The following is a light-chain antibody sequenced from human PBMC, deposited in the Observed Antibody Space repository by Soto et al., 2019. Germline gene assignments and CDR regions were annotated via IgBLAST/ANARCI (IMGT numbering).Light chain of an antibody. J-gene: IGKJ5*01. Sequence: EIKLTQSPATLSLSPGERATLSCRASQSVNIYLAWYQQKPGQAPRLLIYDASNRATGIPARFSGSGSETDFTLTISSLEPEDFAVYYCQQRRSWPITFGQGTRLEIK. CDR3: QQRRSWPIT. V-gene: IGKV3-11*01. CDR2: DAS. CDR1: QSVNIY.